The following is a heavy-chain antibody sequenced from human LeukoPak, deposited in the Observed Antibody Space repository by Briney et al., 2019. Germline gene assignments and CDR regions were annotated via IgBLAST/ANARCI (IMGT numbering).Heavy chain of an antibody. V-gene: IGHV4-61*02. CDR3: ARGWEQQTFDF. D-gene: IGHD1-26*01. Sequence: SQTLSLTRSVSGGSISSGSYYWNWIRQPAGKGLDWIGRIYTSGTTNYNPSLKSRVSISMDTSKNQFSLKLSSVTAADTAVYYCARGWEQQTFDFWGQGTLVTVSS. CDR2: IYTSGTT. CDR1: GGSISSGSYY. J-gene: IGHJ4*02.